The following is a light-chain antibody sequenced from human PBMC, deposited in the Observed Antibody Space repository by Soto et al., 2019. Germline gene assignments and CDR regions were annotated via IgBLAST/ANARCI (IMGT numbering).Light chain of an antibody. CDR3: ISYAGSNLLYV. Sequence: QSALTQPPSASGSPGQSVTISRTGTSSDVGGYNYVSWYQQHPGKAPKLMIYEVSKRPSGVPDRFSGSKSGNTASLTVSGLQAEDEADYYCISYAGSNLLYVFGTGTKLTVL. V-gene: IGLV2-8*01. CDR1: SSDVGGYNY. CDR2: EVS. J-gene: IGLJ1*01.